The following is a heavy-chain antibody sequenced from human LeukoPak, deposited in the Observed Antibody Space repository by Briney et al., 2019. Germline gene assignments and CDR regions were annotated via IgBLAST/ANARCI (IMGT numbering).Heavy chain of an antibody. D-gene: IGHD4-23*01. CDR3: ARGSGYGGNFDY. CDR1: GGSFSGYY. Sequence: PSETLSLTCAVYGGSFSGYYWSWIRQPPGKGLEWIGEINHSGSTNYNPSLKSRVTTSVDTSKNQFSLKLSSVTAADTAVYYCARGSGYGGNFDYWGQGTLVTVSS. V-gene: IGHV4-34*01. J-gene: IGHJ4*02. CDR2: INHSGST.